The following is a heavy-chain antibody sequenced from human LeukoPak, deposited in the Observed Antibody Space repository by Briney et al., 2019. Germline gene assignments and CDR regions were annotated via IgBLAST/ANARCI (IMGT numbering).Heavy chain of an antibody. V-gene: IGHV3-21*06. D-gene: IGHD6-13*01. J-gene: IGHJ4*02. CDR2: ITSSSSYI. CDR1: GFTFSSYS. Sequence: GSLRLSCAASGFTFSSYSMNWVRQAPGKGLEWVSSITSSSSYIYYADSVKGRFTISRDNAKNSLYLQMNSLRAEDTAVYYCASGISGIAGYWGQGTLVTVSS. CDR3: ASGISGIAGY.